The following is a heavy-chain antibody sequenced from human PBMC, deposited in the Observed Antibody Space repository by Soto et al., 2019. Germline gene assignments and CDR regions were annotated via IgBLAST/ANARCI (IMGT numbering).Heavy chain of an antibody. CDR3: GRDGSGGIIDS. Sequence: QVQLVQSGAEVKKPGASVKVSCKTSGYTFTGYGINWVRQAPGHGLEWMGWISVFNGNTKYGQNIQDRVIMTTDPSTSTAYMELRSLRSDDPAVYFCGRDGSGGIIDSWGQGTMLIVSS. J-gene: IGHJ3*01. CDR1: GYTFTGYG. V-gene: IGHV1-18*01. D-gene: IGHD2-15*01. CDR2: ISVFNGNT.